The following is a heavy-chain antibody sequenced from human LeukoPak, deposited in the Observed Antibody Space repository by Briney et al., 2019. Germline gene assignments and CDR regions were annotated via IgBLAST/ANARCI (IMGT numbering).Heavy chain of an antibody. J-gene: IGHJ4*02. V-gene: IGHV4-39*01. CDR1: GGSISSSSYY. Sequence: SETLSLTCTVSGGSISSSSYYWGWIRQPPGKGLEWIGSIYYSGSTYYNPSLKSRVTISVDTSKNQFSPKLSSVTAADTAVYYCARHGDYYDSSGPLDYWGQGTLVTVSS. D-gene: IGHD3-22*01. CDR3: ARHGDYYDSSGPLDY. CDR2: IYYSGST.